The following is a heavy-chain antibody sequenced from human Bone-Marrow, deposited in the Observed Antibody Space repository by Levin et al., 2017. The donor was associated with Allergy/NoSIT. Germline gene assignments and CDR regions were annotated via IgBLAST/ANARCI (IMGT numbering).Heavy chain of an antibody. CDR2: ISDSENV. Sequence: SETLSLTCTVSGGSISTSVYQWVWIRQSPVKGLEWIGSISDSENVYYSPSLKSRVTLSVDTSDTSKNQFSLILRSVTAADTAVYYCARRGSTYGDFDSWGQGLLVTVSS. D-gene: IGHD3-10*01. J-gene: IGHJ4*02. CDR1: GGSISTSVYQ. V-gene: IGHV4-39*01. CDR3: ARRGSTYGDFDS.